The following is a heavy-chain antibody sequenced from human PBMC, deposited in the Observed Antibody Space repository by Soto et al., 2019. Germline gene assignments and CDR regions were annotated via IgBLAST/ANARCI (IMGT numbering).Heavy chain of an antibody. CDR1: GGSFSGYY. V-gene: IGHV4-34*01. D-gene: IGHD5-18*01. CDR3: ARFGYSYGYEAYY. Sequence: QVQLQQWGAGLLKPSETLSLTCAVYGGSFSGYYWSWIRQPPGKGLEWIGEINHSGSTNYNPSLKSRVTISVDTSKNQFSLKLSSVTAADTAVYYCARFGYSYGYEAYYWGQGTLVTVSS. J-gene: IGHJ4*02. CDR2: INHSGST.